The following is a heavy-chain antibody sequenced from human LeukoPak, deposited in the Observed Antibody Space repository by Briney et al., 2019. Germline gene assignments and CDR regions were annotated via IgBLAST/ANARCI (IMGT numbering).Heavy chain of an antibody. CDR2: INGGNGDT. J-gene: IGHJ5*02. CDR3: ARGGTVAGPGAS. CDR1: GYTFTSYA. D-gene: IGHD6-19*01. Sequence: ASVKVSCKTSGYTFTSYAMHWVRQAPGQRLEWMGWINGGNGDTKYSQKFQGRVTITRDTSATTAYMELSSLTSEDTAVYYCARGGTVAGPGASWGQGTLVTVFS. V-gene: IGHV1-3*01.